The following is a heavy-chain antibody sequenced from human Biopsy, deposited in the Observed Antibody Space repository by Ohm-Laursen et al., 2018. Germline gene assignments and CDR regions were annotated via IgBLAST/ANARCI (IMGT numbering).Heavy chain of an antibody. CDR3: ARHHCTNGVCLGVYFDY. CDR2: INGGGDGT. V-gene: IGHV3-23*01. D-gene: IGHD2-8*01. Sequence: GSLRLSCAASGFPFSTYAMSWVRQTPGKGLEWVSSINGGGDGTFYADSVRGRFTISRDNSKNTLYLQMNSLRAEDTAVYYCARHHCTNGVCLGVYFDYWGQGTLVTVSS. J-gene: IGHJ4*02. CDR1: GFPFSTYA.